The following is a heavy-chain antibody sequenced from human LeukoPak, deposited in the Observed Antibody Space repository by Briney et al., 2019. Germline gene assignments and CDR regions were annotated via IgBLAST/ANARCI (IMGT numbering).Heavy chain of an antibody. Sequence: GASVKVSCKASGGTFSSYAISWVRQATGQGLEWMGWMNPNSGNTGYAQKFQGRVTITRNTSISTAYMELSSLRSEDTAVYYCARAFRDGYKLSYWGQGTLVTVSS. J-gene: IGHJ4*02. D-gene: IGHD5-24*01. CDR3: ARAFRDGYKLSY. V-gene: IGHV1-8*03. CDR1: GGTFSSYA. CDR2: MNPNSGNT.